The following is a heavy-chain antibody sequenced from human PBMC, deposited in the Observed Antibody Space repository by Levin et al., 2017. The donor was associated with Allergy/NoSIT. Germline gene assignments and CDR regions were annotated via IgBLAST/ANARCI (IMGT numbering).Heavy chain of an antibody. Sequence: GGSLRLSCAASGFTFSNAWMSWVRQAPGKGLEWVGRIKSKTDGGTTDYAAPVKGRFTISRDDSKNTLYLQMNSLKTEDTAVYYCTTRTYSSSWYVSVDYWGQGTLVTVSS. V-gene: IGHV3-15*01. CDR3: TTRTYSSSWYVSVDY. CDR1: GFTFSNAW. J-gene: IGHJ4*02. D-gene: IGHD6-13*01. CDR2: IKSKTDGGTT.